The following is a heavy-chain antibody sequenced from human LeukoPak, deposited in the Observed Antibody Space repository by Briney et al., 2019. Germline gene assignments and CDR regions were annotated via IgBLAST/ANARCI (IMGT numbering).Heavy chain of an antibody. CDR2: IKSKTDGETA. Sequence: PGGSLRLSCAASGFTFNNAWMSWVRQAPGKGLEWVGRIKSKTDGETADYAAPVKDRFTISRDDSENRLYLQMNSLKSEDTAVYYCSRLYFGESSRFDQWGQGTLVTVSS. D-gene: IGHD3-10*01. CDR1: GFTFNNAW. V-gene: IGHV3-15*01. J-gene: IGHJ4*02. CDR3: SRLYFGESSRFDQ.